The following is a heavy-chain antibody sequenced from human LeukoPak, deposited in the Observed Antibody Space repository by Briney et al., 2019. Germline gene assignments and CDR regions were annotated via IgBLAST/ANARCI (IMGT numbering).Heavy chain of an antibody. V-gene: IGHV4-39*01. CDR3: ATWDSGRYSQIDN. CDR1: GGPVSSSNYY. Sequence: KPSGTLSLTCTVSGGPVSSSNYYWGWVRQSPEKGLEGIGTIYYAGDAYYNPSLESLLTISADTSKNQFSLQLRSVTAADTAVYYCATWDSGRYSQIDNWGQGTLVTVSS. J-gene: IGHJ4*02. D-gene: IGHD1-26*01. CDR2: IYYAGDA.